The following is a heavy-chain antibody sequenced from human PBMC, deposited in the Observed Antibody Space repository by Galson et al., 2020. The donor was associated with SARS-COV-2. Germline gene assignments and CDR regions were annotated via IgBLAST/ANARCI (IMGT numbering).Heavy chain of an antibody. J-gene: IGHJ3*01. CDR1: GYIFTLYG. V-gene: IGHV1-18*04. Sequence: ASVKVSCKASGYIFTLYGINWVRQAPGQGLEWMGWISTYSGNTNYAQKLQDRVTLNTDTSTTTVYMELRNLRSDDTAVYYCARDSYGDRGALDLWGQGTVVTVSS. D-gene: IGHD7-27*01. CDR3: ARDSYGDRGALDL. CDR2: ISTYSGNT.